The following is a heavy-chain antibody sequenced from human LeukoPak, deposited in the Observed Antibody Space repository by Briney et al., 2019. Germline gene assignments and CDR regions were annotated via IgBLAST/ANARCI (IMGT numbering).Heavy chain of an antibody. CDR1: GFTFSSYW. D-gene: IGHD1-26*01. CDR2: IKQDGSEK. V-gene: IGHV3-7*01. J-gene: IGHJ6*03. Sequence: GGSLRLSCAASGFTFSSYWMSWVRQAPGKGLEWVANIKQDGSEKYYVDSVKGRFTISRDNAKNSLYLQMNSLRAEDTAVYYCARDPAVLRGSYWADYYYYYMDVWGKGTTVTVSS. CDR3: ARDPAVLRGSYWADYYYYYMDV.